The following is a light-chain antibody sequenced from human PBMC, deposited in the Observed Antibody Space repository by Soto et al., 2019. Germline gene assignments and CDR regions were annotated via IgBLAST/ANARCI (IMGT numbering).Light chain of an antibody. Sequence: QSALTQPPSASGSPGQSVDISCTGTNSDVGGYNYVSWYQHHPGKAPKLMIYEVNKRPSGVPDRFSGSKSGNTASLTVSGLQAEDEADYFCSSYAGSNNLGLFGGGTKLTVL. J-gene: IGLJ2*01. CDR2: EVN. CDR1: NSDVGGYNY. V-gene: IGLV2-8*01. CDR3: SSYAGSNNLGL.